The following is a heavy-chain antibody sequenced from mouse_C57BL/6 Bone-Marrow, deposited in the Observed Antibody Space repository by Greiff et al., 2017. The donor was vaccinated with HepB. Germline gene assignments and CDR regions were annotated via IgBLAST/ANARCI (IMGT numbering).Heavy chain of an antibody. CDR2: IYPGDGDT. CDR1: GYAFSSYW. CDR3: ARGRLREDWYFDV. J-gene: IGHJ1*03. V-gene: IGHV1-80*01. D-gene: IGHD2-2*01. Sequence: VKLQESGAELVKPGASVKISCKASGYAFSSYWMNWVKQRPGKGLEWIGQIYPGDGDTNYNGKFKGKATLTADKSSSTAYMQLSSLTSEDSAVYYCARGRLREDWYFDVWGTGTTVTVSS.